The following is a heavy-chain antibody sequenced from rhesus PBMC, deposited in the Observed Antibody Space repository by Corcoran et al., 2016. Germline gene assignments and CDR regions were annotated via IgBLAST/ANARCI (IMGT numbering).Heavy chain of an antibody. CDR1: GYSISSGYG. Sequence: QVQLQESGPGLVKPSETLSLTCAVSGYSISSGYGWSCIRQPPEKGLEWIGYIGCSSGNTNYNPSLKSRVTISKDTSKNQFSLKLSSVTAADTAVYYCASYSSGWYLGYYFDYWGQGVLVTVSS. J-gene: IGHJ4*01. CDR2: IGCSSGNT. CDR3: ASYSSGWYLGYYFDY. D-gene: IGHD6-31*01. V-gene: IGHV4-127*01.